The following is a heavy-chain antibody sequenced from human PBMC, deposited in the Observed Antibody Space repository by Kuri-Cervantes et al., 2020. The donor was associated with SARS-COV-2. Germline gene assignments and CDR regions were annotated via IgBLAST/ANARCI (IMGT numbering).Heavy chain of an antibody. CDR2: IYYSGRT. CDR3: ARWIAVAGTFDY. D-gene: IGHD6-19*01. J-gene: IGHJ4*02. Sequence: SETLSLTCAVSGGSISSGGYYWSWIRQHPGKGLEWIGYIYYSGRTYYNPSLKSRVTISVDTSTNQFSLKLSSVTAADSAVYYWARWIAVAGTFDYWGQGTLVTVSS. CDR1: GGSISSGGYY. V-gene: IGHV4-31*11.